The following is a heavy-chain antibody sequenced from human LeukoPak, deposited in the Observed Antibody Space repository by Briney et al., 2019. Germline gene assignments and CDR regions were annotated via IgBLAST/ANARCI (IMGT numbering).Heavy chain of an antibody. CDR1: GGSISSGGYY. CDR2: IYYSGTT. J-gene: IGHJ4*02. CDR3: ARDRSGYSLFDS. V-gene: IGHV4-31*03. Sequence: SETLSLTCTVSGGSISSGGYYWSWIRQHPGKGLEWIGYIYYSGTTYYNPSLKSRVTISLDTSKNQFSLKLSSVTAADTAIYFCARDRSGYSLFDSWSQGTLVTVSS. D-gene: IGHD3-3*01.